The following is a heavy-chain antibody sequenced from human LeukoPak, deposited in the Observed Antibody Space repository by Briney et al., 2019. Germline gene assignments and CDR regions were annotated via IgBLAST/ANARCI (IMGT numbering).Heavy chain of an antibody. J-gene: IGHJ3*02. D-gene: IGHD3-3*01. CDR3: ARGRFLDAFDI. Sequence: SETLSLTRTVSGGSISSYYWSWIRQPPGKGLEWTGYIYYSGSTKYKPSLKSRVTISVDTSKNQFSLKLSSVTAADTAVYYCARGRFLDAFDIWGQGTMVTVSS. CDR2: IYYSGST. CDR1: GGSISSYY. V-gene: IGHV4-59*01.